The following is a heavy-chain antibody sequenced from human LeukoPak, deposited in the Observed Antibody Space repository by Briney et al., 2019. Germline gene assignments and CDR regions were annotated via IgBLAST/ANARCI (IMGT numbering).Heavy chain of an antibody. CDR3: VRDRGLGRGFDP. V-gene: IGHV4-34*01. J-gene: IGHJ5*02. Sequence: PSETLSLTCAVYGGSFSGYYWSWIRQPPGKGLEWIGTIYHSGSTYYNPSLKSRVTMSLDTSKNQFSLKLNSVTAADTAMYYCVRDRGLGRGFDPWGQGTLVTVSS. CDR1: GGSFSGYY. CDR2: IYHSGST. D-gene: IGHD3-10*01.